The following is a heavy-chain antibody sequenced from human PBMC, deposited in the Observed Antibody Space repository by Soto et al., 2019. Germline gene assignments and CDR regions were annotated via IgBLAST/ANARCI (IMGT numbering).Heavy chain of an antibody. CDR2: IIPIFGTA. V-gene: IGHV1-69*13. D-gene: IGHD3-22*01. Sequence: AVKVSCKASGGTFSSYAISWVRQAPGQGLEWMGGIIPIFGTANYAQKFQGRVTITADESTSTAYMELSSLRSEDTAVYYCARDLYYYYDSSGCYSFPYYYGMDVWG. J-gene: IGHJ6*02. CDR3: ARDLYYYYDSSGCYSFPYYYGMDV. CDR1: GGTFSSYA.